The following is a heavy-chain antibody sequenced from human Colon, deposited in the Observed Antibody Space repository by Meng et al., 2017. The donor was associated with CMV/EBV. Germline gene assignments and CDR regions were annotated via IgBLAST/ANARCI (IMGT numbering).Heavy chain of an antibody. CDR2: ISSSGKTI. CDR3: ARGKFYLVY. V-gene: IGHV3-11*04. CDR1: GITFSDYY. J-gene: IGHJ4*02. D-gene: IGHD3-10*01. Sequence: GGSLRLSCVTSGITFSDYYMTWIRQAPGKGLECISYISSSGKTIYYADSVKGRFAISRDNAKNSLYLKMNSLRVEDTAVYYCARGKFYLVYWGQGTLVTVSS.